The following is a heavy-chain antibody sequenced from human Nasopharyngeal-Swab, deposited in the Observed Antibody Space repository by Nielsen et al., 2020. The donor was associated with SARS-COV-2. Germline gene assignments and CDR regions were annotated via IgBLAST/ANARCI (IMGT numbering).Heavy chain of an antibody. Sequence: VRQAPGKGLEWVAVISYDGSNKYYADSVKGRSTISRDNSKNTLYLQVNSLRAEDTAVYYCAKGGYSGYDPLGMDVWGQGTTVTVSS. V-gene: IGHV3-30*18. D-gene: IGHD5-12*01. J-gene: IGHJ6*02. CDR3: AKGGYSGYDPLGMDV. CDR2: ISYDGSNK.